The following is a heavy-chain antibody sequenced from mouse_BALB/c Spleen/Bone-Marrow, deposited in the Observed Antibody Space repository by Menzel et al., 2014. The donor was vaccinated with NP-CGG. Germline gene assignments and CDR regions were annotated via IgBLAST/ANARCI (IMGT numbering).Heavy chain of an antibody. CDR1: GFTFSYYA. Sequence: EVKLVESGGGLVKPGGSVKLSCAASGFTFSYYAMSWVRQTPEKRLEWVAGISSGGTYTYYPDNLTGRFTISRDNSTNAMSLEMGNLRSEDSAMYDCESDYSGCFAYWGQGTTLTVSS. V-gene: IGHV5-9-4*01. J-gene: IGHJ2*01. CDR2: ISSGGTYT. D-gene: IGHD3-1*01. CDR3: ESDYSGCFAY.